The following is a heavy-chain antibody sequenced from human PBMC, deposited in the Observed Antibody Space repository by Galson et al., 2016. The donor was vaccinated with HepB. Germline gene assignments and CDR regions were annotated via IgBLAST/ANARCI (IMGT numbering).Heavy chain of an antibody. J-gene: IGHJ4*02. V-gene: IGHV3-33*01. CDR2: IWYDGTVK. Sequence: LRLSCAASGFTFRSYGMHWVRQAPGKGPEWVGVIWYDGTVKYYADSLKGRFTLSRDNSNNMLYLKMNSLRVEDTAVYYFGREFQDSVNWNALDYWGQGTLVTVSS. D-gene: IGHD1-1*01. CDR1: GFTFRSYG. CDR3: GREFQDSVNWNALDY.